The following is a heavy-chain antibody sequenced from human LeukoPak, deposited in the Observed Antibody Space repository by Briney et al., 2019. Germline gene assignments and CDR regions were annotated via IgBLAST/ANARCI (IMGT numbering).Heavy chain of an antibody. V-gene: IGHV1-8*03. J-gene: IGHJ4*02. CDR2: MNPNSGNT. Sequence: ASVKVSCKASGYTFTSYDINWVRQATGQGLEWMGWMNPNSGNTGYAQKFQGRVTITRNTSISTAYMELSSLRSAHTTAYYCARSLGSTIDYWGQGTLVTVSS. CDR3: ARSLGSTIDY. CDR1: GYTFTSYD.